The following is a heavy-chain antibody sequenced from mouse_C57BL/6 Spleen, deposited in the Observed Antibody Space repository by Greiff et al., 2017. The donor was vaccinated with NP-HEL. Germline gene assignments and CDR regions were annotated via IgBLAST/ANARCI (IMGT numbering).Heavy chain of an antibody. CDR3: ARDRSFREAMDY. CDR1: GYSITSGYY. Sequence: ESGPGLVKPSQSLSLTCSVTGYSITSGYYWNWIRQFPGNKLEWMGYISYDGSNNYNPSLKNRISITRDTSKNQFFLKLNSVTTEDTATYYCARDRSFREAMDYWGQGTSVTVSS. V-gene: IGHV3-6*01. J-gene: IGHJ4*01. CDR2: ISYDGSN.